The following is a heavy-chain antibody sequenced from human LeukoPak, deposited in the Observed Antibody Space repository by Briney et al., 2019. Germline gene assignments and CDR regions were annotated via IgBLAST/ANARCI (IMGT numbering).Heavy chain of an antibody. D-gene: IGHD7-27*01. CDR3: ASWKNTVNWVYDY. J-gene: IGHJ4*02. Sequence: NPSETLSLTFTVSGGSISSSSYYWGWIRQPPGKGLEWIGSIYYSGSTYYNPSLKSRVTISVDTSKNQFSLKLSSVTAADTAVYYCASWKNTVNWVYDYWGQGTLVTVSS. V-gene: IGHV4-39*01. CDR2: IYYSGST. CDR1: GGSISSSSYY.